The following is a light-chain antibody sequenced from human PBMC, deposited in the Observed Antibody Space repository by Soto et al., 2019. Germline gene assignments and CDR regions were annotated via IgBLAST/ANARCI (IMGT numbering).Light chain of an antibody. CDR2: EDS. CDR3: CLYAGSSTFSYV. V-gene: IGLV2-23*02. J-gene: IGLJ1*01. CDR1: SRDVGTYNL. Sequence: QSALTQPASVSGSPGQSITISCTGISRDVGTYNLVSWYQQHPGKAPKVMIYEDSKRPSGVSNRFSGSTSGNTASLTISGLQAEDEADYYCCLYAGSSTFSYVFGTGTKVTVL.